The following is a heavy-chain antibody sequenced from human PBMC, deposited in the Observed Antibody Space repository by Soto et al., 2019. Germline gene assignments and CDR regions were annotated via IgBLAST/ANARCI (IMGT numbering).Heavy chain of an antibody. J-gene: IGHJ6*02. V-gene: IGHV6-1*01. CDR2: TYYKSKWYN. CDR1: GDSVSSNDAT. Sequence: SQTLSLTCAISGDSVSSNDATWNWVRQSPSRGLEWLGRTYYKSKWYNDYGVSVKSRITINPDTSKNQFSLHLNSVTPDDTAVYYCAKQRSGMDVWGQGTMVTVSS. CDR3: AKQRSGMDV.